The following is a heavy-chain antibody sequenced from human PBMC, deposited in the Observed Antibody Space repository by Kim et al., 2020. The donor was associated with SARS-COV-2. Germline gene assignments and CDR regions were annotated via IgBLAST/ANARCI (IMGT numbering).Heavy chain of an antibody. J-gene: IGHJ3*02. Sequence: GGSLRLSCAASGFTFSNAWMSWVRQAPGKGLEWVGRIKSKTDGGTTDYAAPGKGRFTISRDDSKNTLYLQMNSLKTEDTAVYYCPTDAVLQYSSSWEDAFDIWGQGTMVTVSS. CDR1: GFTFSNAW. V-gene: IGHV3-15*01. CDR3: PTDAVLQYSSSWEDAFDI. D-gene: IGHD6-13*01. CDR2: IKSKTDGGTT.